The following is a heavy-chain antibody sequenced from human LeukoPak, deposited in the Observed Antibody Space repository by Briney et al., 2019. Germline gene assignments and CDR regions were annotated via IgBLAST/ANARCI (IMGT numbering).Heavy chain of an antibody. CDR2: TSADSAKT. CDR3: ATGSYLWGGMDV. J-gene: IGHJ6*02. Sequence: ASVRVSCKASRDSFSNYGFAWVRQAPGQGLEWMGWTSADSAKTYYAQNFQDRVTMTTDTSTRTGYMELRSLRSDDAAVYYCATGSYLWGGMDVWGQGTTVIVSS. CDR1: RDSFSNYG. D-gene: IGHD1-26*01. V-gene: IGHV1-18*01.